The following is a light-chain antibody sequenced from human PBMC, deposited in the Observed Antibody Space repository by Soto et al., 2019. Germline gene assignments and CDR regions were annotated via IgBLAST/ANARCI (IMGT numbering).Light chain of an antibody. Sequence: ELVLTQSPATLSLSPGERATLSCRASQSVSSHLAWYQPKPGQAPRLIMYDPFNRATGIPARFNGSGSGAGFTLAISILEPQDFAVYYCQQRSNWPPGYTFGQGTKLEIK. CDR2: DPF. J-gene: IGKJ2*01. CDR3: QQRSNWPPGYT. V-gene: IGKV3-11*01. CDR1: QSVSSH.